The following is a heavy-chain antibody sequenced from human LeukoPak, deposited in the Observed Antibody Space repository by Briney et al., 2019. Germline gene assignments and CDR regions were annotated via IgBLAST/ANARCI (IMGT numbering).Heavy chain of an antibody. Sequence: GGSLRLSCAASGFTFSIYAMSWVRQAPGKGLEWVSAITGIGGSTYYADSVKGRFTISRDNSKNTLYLQMNSLRAEDTAVYYCAKIGAAGREGFDYWGQGTLVTVSS. D-gene: IGHD6-13*01. CDR1: GFTFSIYA. CDR2: ITGIGGST. CDR3: AKIGAAGREGFDY. J-gene: IGHJ4*02. V-gene: IGHV3-23*01.